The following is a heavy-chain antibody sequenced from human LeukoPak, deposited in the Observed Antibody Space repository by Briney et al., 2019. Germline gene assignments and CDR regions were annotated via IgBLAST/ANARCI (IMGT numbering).Heavy chain of an antibody. D-gene: IGHD2-15*01. CDR1: GGSISSYY. Sequence: SETLSLTCTVSGGSISSYYWSWIRQPPGKGLEWIGYIYYSGSTNYNPSLKSRVTISVDTSKNQFSLKLSSVTAADTAVYYCASPHCSGGSCYGGGFDYWGQGTLVTVSS. CDR3: ASPHCSGGSCYGGGFDY. V-gene: IGHV4-59*12. J-gene: IGHJ4*02. CDR2: IYYSGST.